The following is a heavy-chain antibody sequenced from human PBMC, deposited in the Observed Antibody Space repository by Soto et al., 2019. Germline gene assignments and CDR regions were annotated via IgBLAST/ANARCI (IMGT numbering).Heavy chain of an antibody. CDR3: ARGFSSGWTDY. CDR1: GGSISSYY. V-gene: IGHV4-59*01. D-gene: IGHD6-19*01. Sequence: SETLSLSCTVSGGSISSYYWSWIRQPPGKGLEWIGYIYYSGSTNYNPSLKSRVTISVDTSKNQFSLKLSSVTAADTAVYYCARGFSSGWTDYWGQGTLVTVSS. CDR2: IYYSGST. J-gene: IGHJ4*02.